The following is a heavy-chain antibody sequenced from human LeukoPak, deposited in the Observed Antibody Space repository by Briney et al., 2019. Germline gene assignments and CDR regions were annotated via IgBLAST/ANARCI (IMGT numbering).Heavy chain of an antibody. V-gene: IGHV3-7*01. CDR3: ARDGLPGGYSYADY. CDR2: IKQDGSEK. Sequence: GGSLRLSCAASGFTFSSYWMSWVRQAPGKGLEGVANIKQDGSEKYYVDSVKGRFTISRDNAKNSLYLQMNSLRAEDTAVYYCARDGLPGGYSYADYWGQGTLVTVSS. J-gene: IGHJ4*02. D-gene: IGHD5-18*01. CDR1: GFTFSSYW.